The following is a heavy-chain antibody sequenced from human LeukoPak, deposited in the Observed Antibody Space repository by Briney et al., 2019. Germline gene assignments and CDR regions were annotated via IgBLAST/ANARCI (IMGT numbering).Heavy chain of an antibody. CDR1: GFTFSRYA. D-gene: IGHD1-26*01. CDR3: AKEGSNGDFDY. V-gene: IGHV3-23*01. CDR2: ISVSGDST. J-gene: IGHJ4*02. Sequence: RPGGSLRLSCAASGFTFSRYAMSWVRQAPGKGPEWVSGISVSGDSTWYADALKGRFTISRDNSKNTLYLKMNSLRAEDTAVYYCAKEGSNGDFDYWGQGTLVTVSS.